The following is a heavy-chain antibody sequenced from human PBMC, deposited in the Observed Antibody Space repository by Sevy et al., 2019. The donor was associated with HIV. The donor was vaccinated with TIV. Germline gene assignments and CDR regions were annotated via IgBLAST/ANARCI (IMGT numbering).Heavy chain of an antibody. Sequence: SETLSLTCTVSGGSISSSSYYWGWIRQPPGKGLEWIGSIYYSGGTYYNPSLKSRVTISVDTSKNQFSLKLSSVTAADTAVYYCARQGIAAAGTVDYWGQGTLVTVSS. D-gene: IGHD6-13*01. V-gene: IGHV4-39*01. CDR2: IYYSGGT. CDR3: ARQGIAAAGTVDY. CDR1: GGSISSSSYY. J-gene: IGHJ4*02.